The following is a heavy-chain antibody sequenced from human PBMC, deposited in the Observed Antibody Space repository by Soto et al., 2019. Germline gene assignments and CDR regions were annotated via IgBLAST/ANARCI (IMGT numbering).Heavy chain of an antibody. Sequence: SVKVSCKASGFTFTSSAVQWVRQARGQRLEWIGWIVVGSGNTNYAQKFQERATNTRDMSTSTAYMELSSLRSEDTAVYYCAAPTMVRGVIITYYYYYGMDVWGQGTTVTVSS. J-gene: IGHJ6*02. D-gene: IGHD3-10*01. CDR3: AAPTMVRGVIITYYYYYGMDV. CDR1: GFTFTSSA. CDR2: IVVGSGNT. V-gene: IGHV1-58*01.